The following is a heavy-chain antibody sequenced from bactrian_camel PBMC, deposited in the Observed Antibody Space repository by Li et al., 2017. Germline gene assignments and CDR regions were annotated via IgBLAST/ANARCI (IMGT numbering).Heavy chain of an antibody. D-gene: IGHD8*01. J-gene: IGHJ6*01. CDR1: GFTFSSSD. V-gene: IGHV3S40*01. CDR3: AALTGDKWLGAPVCGDFGY. Sequence: DVQLVESGGGLVQPGGSLRLSCAASGFTFSSSDMSWVRQPPGKGLEWVSTVNGDGDNAFDTDSVKGRFTISRDNAKNTLYLQMNSLKPEDTAVYYCAALTGDKWLGAPVCGDFGYWGRGTQVTVS. CDR2: VNGDGDNA.